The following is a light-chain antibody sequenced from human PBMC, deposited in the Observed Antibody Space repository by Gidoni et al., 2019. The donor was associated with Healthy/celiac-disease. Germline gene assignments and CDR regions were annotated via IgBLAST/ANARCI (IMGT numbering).Light chain of an antibody. CDR1: KLGDKY. Sequence: SYELTQPPSVSVSPGQTASITCSGDKLGDKYACWYQQKPGQSPVLVIYQESKRPSGIPERFSGSNSGNAATLTISGTQAMDEADYYGQAWDSSTYYVFGTGTKVTVL. CDR3: QAWDSSTYYV. V-gene: IGLV3-1*01. J-gene: IGLJ1*01. CDR2: QES.